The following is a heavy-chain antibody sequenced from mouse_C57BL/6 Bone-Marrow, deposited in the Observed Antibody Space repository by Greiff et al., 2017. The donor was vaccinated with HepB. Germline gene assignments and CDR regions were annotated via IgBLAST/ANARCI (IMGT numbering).Heavy chain of an antibody. CDR1: GFTFSNYW. D-gene: IGHD1-1*01. Sequence: EVQLVESGGGLVQPGGSMKLSCVASGFTFSNYWMNWVRQSPEKGLEWVAQIRLKSDNYATHYAESVKGRFTISRDDSKSSVYLQMNNLRAEDTGIYYCTGTYYYGSSYDAMDYWGQGTSVTVSS. V-gene: IGHV6-3*01. CDR2: IRLKSDNYAT. CDR3: TGTYYYGSSYDAMDY. J-gene: IGHJ4*01.